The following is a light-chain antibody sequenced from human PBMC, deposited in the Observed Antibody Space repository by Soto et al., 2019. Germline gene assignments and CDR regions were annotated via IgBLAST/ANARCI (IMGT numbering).Light chain of an antibody. CDR1: QSVAKF. Sequence: EIVLTQSPDTLSLSPGERATLSCRASQSVAKFLAWYQQKGGQAPRLLIFDASTRATGIPDRFNGTGSGRAFSLTISSLEPEDFAVYYCQQRTNWPLTFGGGTKVEVK. V-gene: IGKV3-11*02. CDR2: DAS. CDR3: QQRTNWPLT. J-gene: IGKJ4*01.